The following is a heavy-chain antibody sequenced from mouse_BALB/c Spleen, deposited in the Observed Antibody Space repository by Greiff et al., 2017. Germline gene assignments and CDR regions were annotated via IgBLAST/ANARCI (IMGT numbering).Heavy chain of an antibody. CDR3: ARDYYGSRDYYAMDC. Sequence: EVQLMESGAELVKPGASVKLSCTASGLNIKDTYMHWVKQRPEQGLEWIGRIDPANGNTKYDPKFQGKATITADTSSNTAYLQLSSLTSEDTAVYYCARDYYGSRDYYAMDCWGQGTSVTVSS. V-gene: IGHV14-3*02. J-gene: IGHJ4*01. D-gene: IGHD1-1*01. CDR2: IDPANGNT. CDR1: GLNIKDTY.